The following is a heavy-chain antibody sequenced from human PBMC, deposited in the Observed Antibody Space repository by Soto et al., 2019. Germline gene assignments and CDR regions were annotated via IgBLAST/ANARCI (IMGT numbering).Heavy chain of an antibody. CDR3: VGTGWYLASDY. Sequence: GGSLRLSCAASGFTFRTYVMNWVRQAPGKGLEWVSTISGYENISYYADSVKGRFTISRDNSKNTLFLQLNSLRAEDTAIYYCVGTGWYLASDYWGQGTQVTVSS. D-gene: IGHD6-19*01. CDR2: ISGYENIS. CDR1: GFTFRTYV. J-gene: IGHJ4*02. V-gene: IGHV3-23*01.